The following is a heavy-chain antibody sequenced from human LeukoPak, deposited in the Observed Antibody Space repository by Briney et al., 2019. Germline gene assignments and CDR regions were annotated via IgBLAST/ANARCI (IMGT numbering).Heavy chain of an antibody. J-gene: IGHJ6*02. V-gene: IGHV3-30*04. D-gene: IGHD3-10*02. Sequence: PGGSLRLSCAASGFTFSTYAMHWVRQAPGKGLEWVAVISYDGSNKYYADSVKGRFTISRDDSKNTLNLQMNSLRAEDTAVYYCARCSGYGMDVWGQGTTVTVSS. CDR1: GFTFSTYA. CDR3: ARCSGYGMDV. CDR2: ISYDGSNK.